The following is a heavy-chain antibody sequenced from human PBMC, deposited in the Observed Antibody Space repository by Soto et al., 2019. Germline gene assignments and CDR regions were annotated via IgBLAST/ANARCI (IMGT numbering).Heavy chain of an antibody. J-gene: IGHJ6*02. CDR3: AREGYYSGSGGYSPPRYYGMDV. CDR2: MNPNSGNT. V-gene: IGHV1-8*01. D-gene: IGHD3-10*01. CDR1: GYTFTSYD. Sequence: ASVKVSCKASGYTFTSYDINWVRQATGQGLEWMGWMNPNSGNTGYAQKFQGRVTMTRNTSISTAYMELKSLRSDDTAVYYCAREGYYSGSGGYSPPRYYGMDVWGQGTTVTVPS.